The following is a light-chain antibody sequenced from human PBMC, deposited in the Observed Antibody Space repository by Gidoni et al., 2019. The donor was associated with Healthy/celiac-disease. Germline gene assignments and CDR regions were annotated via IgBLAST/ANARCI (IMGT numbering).Light chain of an antibody. CDR1: QSVSSY. CDR3: QQRSNWPPGFT. J-gene: IGKJ3*01. CDR2: DAS. Sequence: EIALTQSPATLSLPPGERATLSCRASQSVSSYLAWYQQKPGQAPRLLIYDASNRATGIPARFSGSGSGTDFTLTISSLEPEDFAVYYCQQRSNWPPGFTFGPGTKVDIK. V-gene: IGKV3-11*01.